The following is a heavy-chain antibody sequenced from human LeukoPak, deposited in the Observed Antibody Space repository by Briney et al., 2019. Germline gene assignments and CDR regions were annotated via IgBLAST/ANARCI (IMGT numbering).Heavy chain of an antibody. CDR1: GFTFSSYW. Sequence: GGSLRLSCVASGFTFSSYWMTWVRQAPGKGLEWVANIKTDGSQIYYVDSVKGQFTISRENAKNSLYLQMNSLRAGDTAVYYCARGIAAAVAPFDYWGQGTLVTVSS. CDR2: IKTDGSQI. D-gene: IGHD6-13*01. CDR3: ARGIAAAVAPFDY. V-gene: IGHV3-7*04. J-gene: IGHJ4*02.